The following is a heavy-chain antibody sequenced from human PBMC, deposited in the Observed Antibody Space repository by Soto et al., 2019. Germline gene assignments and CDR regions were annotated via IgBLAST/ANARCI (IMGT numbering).Heavy chain of an antibody. J-gene: IGHJ6*02. CDR1: GYTFTSYD. CDR3: ARRGYSSSWYYYYYYGMDV. V-gene: IGHV1-8*01. CDR2: MNPNSGNT. Sequence: QVQLVQSGAEVKKPGASVKVSCKASGYTFTSYDINWVRQATGQGLEWMGWMNPNSGNTGYAQKFQGRVTMTRHTAISTAYMELSSRRSEDTAVYYCARRGYSSSWYYYYYYGMDVWGQGTTVTVSS. D-gene: IGHD6-13*01.